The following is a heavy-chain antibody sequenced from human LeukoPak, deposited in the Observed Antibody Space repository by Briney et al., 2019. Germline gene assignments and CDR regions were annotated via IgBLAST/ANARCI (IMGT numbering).Heavy chain of an antibody. J-gene: IGHJ6*02. V-gene: IGHV6-1*01. Sequence: SQTLSLTCAISGDSVSSNGAAWNWIRQSPSRGLEWLGRTYYRCQWYNDYAVSVKSRITINPDTSKNQFSLPLNSVPPDDTDVYYCARDKIEMTRIMHYYYGMDVWGQGTTVTVSS. CDR2: TYYRCQWYN. CDR1: GDSVSSNGAA. CDR3: ARDKIEMTRIMHYYYGMDV. D-gene: IGHD5-24*01.